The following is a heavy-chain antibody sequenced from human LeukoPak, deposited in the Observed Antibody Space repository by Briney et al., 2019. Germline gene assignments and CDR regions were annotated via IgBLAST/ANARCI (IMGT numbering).Heavy chain of an antibody. CDR3: ARRQRIQLWFTFDP. V-gene: IGHV4-39*01. CDR2: IYYSGST. J-gene: IGHJ5*02. Sequence: PSETLSLTCTVSGGSISSSSYYWGWIRQPPGKGLEWIGSIYYSGSTYYNPSLKSRVTISVDTSKNQFSLKLSSVTAADTAVYYCARRQRIQLWFTFDPWGQGTLVTVSS. D-gene: IGHD5-18*01. CDR1: GGSISSSSYY.